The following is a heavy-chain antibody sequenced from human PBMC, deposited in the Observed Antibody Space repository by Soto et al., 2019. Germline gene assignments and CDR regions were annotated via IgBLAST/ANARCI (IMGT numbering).Heavy chain of an antibody. V-gene: IGHV3-23*01. D-gene: IGHD6-19*01. CDR2: ITGSGDNT. J-gene: IGHJ5*02. Sequence: PGGSLRLSCAASGFTSSGFTLSSYAMSWVRQAPGKGLEWVPSITGSGDNTYYADSVKGRFTISRDNSKNTLFLQMNSLRAEDTAVYYCAKDRAAVAPRVRFDPWGQGTLVTVSS. CDR3: AKDRAAVAPRVRFDP. CDR1: GFTLSSYA.